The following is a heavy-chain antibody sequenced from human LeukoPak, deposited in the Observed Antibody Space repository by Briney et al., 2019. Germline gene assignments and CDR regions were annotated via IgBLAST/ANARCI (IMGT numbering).Heavy chain of an antibody. D-gene: IGHD3-10*01. CDR3: AKDGTVRGQELDY. Sequence: GGSLRLSCAASGFTFDDYVMHWVRQAPGKGLEWVSGISWNSGTTDYADSVKGRFTISRDNAKNSLYLQMNSLRAEDTALYYCAKDGTVRGQELDYWGQGTLVTVSS. V-gene: IGHV3-9*01. J-gene: IGHJ4*02. CDR1: GFTFDDYV. CDR2: ISWNSGTT.